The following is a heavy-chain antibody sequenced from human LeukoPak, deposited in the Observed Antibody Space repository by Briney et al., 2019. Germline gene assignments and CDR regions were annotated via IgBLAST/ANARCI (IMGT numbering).Heavy chain of an antibody. CDR1: GFTFSSYG. D-gene: IGHD2-15*01. CDR3: AKDHGGGSSDY. CDR2: ISYDGSNK. J-gene: IGHJ4*02. Sequence: GGSLRLSWAASGFTFSSYGMHWVRQAPGEGLEWVAVISYDGSNKYYADSVKGRFTISRDNSKNTLYLQMNSLRAEDTAVYYCAKDHGGGSSDYWGQGTLVTVSS. V-gene: IGHV3-30*18.